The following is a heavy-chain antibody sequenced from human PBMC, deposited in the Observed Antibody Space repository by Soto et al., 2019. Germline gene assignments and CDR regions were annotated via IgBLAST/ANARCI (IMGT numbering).Heavy chain of an antibody. V-gene: IGHV4-34*01. Sequence: QVQLQQWGAGLLKPSETLSLTCAVYGGSFSGYYWSWIRQPPGKGLEWIGEINHSGSTNYNPSLKSRDTISVDTSKNQFSLKLSSVTAADTAVYYCASRDYGGNNWFDPWGQGTLVTVSS. CDR1: GGSFSGYY. CDR3: ASRDYGGNNWFDP. D-gene: IGHD4-17*01. J-gene: IGHJ5*02. CDR2: INHSGST.